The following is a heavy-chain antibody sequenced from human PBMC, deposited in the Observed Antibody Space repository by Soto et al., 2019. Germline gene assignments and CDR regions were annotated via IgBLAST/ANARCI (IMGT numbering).Heavy chain of an antibody. CDR2: LSGRGTST. V-gene: IGHV3-23*01. D-gene: IGHD6-19*01. Sequence: GSLRRSCAASGFSFVNYAINWDRQAPGKWLECASGLSGRGTSTYYADSVKGRFTISRYNYRETLFRQRNSLTADDTPYDYGAKATTNGGWFHSFDCWGQGALVTVSS. CDR1: GFSFVNYA. J-gene: IGHJ4*02. CDR3: AKATTNGGWFHSFDC.